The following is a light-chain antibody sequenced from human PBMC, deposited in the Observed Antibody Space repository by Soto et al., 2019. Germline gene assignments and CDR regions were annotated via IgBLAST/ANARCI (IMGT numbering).Light chain of an antibody. J-gene: IGLJ2*01. Sequence: QSVLTQSPSASASLGASVKLTCTLSSGHSSYAIAWHQQQPEKGPRYLMKLNSDGSHSKGDGIPDRFSGSSSGAERYLTISSLQSEDEADDYCQTWGTGIQDVVFGGGTKLTVL. CDR3: QTWGTGIQDVV. V-gene: IGLV4-69*01. CDR1: SGHSSYA. CDR2: LNSDGSH.